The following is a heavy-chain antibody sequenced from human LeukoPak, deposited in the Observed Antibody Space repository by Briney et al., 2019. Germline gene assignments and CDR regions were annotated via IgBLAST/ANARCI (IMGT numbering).Heavy chain of an antibody. Sequence: ASVKVSCKASGYTFTGYGISWVRQAPGQGLEWMGWISAYNGNTNYAQKLQGRVTMTTDTSTSTAYMELRSLRSDDTAVYYCARATNDYGDYGAFDYWGQGTLVTVSS. CDR2: ISAYNGNT. V-gene: IGHV1-18*01. CDR3: ARATNDYGDYGAFDY. CDR1: GYTFTGYG. J-gene: IGHJ4*02. D-gene: IGHD4-17*01.